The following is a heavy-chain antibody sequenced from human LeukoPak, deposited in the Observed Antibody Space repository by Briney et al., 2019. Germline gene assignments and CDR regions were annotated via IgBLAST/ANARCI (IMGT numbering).Heavy chain of an antibody. CDR2: INHSGST. J-gene: IGHJ6*02. CDR3: ASTFYYYYGMGV. V-gene: IGHV4-34*01. CDR1: GGSFSGYY. Sequence: SETLSLTCAVYGGSFSGYYWSWIRQPPGKGLEWIGEINHSGSTNYNPSLKSRVTISVDTSKNQFSLKLSSVTAADTAVYYCASTFYYYYGMGVWGQGTTVTVSS.